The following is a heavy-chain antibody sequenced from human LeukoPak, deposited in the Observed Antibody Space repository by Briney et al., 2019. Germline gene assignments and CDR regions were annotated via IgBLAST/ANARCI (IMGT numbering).Heavy chain of an antibody. V-gene: IGHV4-4*02. D-gene: IGHD1-26*01. Sequence: SETLSLTCAVSGGSITTTNWWSLVRQPPGKGLEWIGEVHLNGATNYNPSLESRFSMSIDKSNNHLSLEVTSVTAADTAMYYCTRESGAFSPFGFWGQGTLVTVSS. J-gene: IGHJ4*02. CDR1: GGSITTTNW. CDR3: TRESGAFSPFGF. CDR2: VHLNGAT.